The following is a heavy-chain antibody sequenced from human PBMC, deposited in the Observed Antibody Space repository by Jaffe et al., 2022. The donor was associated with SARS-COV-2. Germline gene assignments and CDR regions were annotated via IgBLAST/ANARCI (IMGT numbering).Heavy chain of an antibody. D-gene: IGHD7-27*01. J-gene: IGHJ4*02. CDR3: VRDNWGPSDY. CDR2: INNDGSEK. Sequence: EVQLVESGGGLVQPGVSLRLSCAASGFTFSHYWMSWVRQAPGKGLEWVANINNDGSEKYHVDSVKGRFTISRDNGENSLYLQMNSLRVEDTAVYYCVRDNWGPSDYWGQGTLVTVSS. CDR1: GFTFSHYW. V-gene: IGHV3-7*01.